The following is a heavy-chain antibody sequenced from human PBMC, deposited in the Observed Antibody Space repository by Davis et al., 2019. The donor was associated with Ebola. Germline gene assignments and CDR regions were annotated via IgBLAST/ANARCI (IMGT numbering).Heavy chain of an antibody. Sequence: ASVKVSCKASGYTFSRHALNWVRQAPGQGLEWMGRINPNSGGTNYAQKFQGRVTMTRDTSISTAYMELSRLRSDDTAVYYCASSTYYYDSSGYYYEYFQHWGQGTLVTVSS. CDR2: INPNSGGT. CDR1: GYTFSRHA. D-gene: IGHD3-22*01. CDR3: ASSTYYYDSSGYYYEYFQH. V-gene: IGHV1-2*06. J-gene: IGHJ1*01.